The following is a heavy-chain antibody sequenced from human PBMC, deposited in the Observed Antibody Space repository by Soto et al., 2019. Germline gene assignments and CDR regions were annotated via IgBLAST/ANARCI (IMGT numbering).Heavy chain of an antibody. CDR2: IYSSGTA. J-gene: IGHJ4*02. V-gene: IGHV4-30-4*01. Sequence: TLSLTCTVSAGYISSGFYFWSWMRQPPGKGLEWLGHIYSSGTAYYNPSLKSRLTISVDASKNQFSLKLTSVTAADTAIYYCASRQQQVALVDYWGQGTLVTVSS. CDR3: ASRQQQVALVDY. CDR1: AGYISSGFYF. D-gene: IGHD5-12*01.